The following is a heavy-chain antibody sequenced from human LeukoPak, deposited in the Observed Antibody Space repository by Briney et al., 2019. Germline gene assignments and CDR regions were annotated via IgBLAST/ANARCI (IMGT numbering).Heavy chain of an antibody. D-gene: IGHD3-22*01. Sequence: ASVKVSCKASGYTFTSYYMHWVRQAPGQGLEWMGIINPSGGSTSYARKFQGRVTMTRGTSTSTVYMELSSLRSEDTAVYYCARGEGYYYDPVGNDYWGQGTLVTVSS. J-gene: IGHJ4*02. CDR2: INPSGGST. CDR1: GYTFTSYY. CDR3: ARGEGYYYDPVGNDY. V-gene: IGHV1-46*01.